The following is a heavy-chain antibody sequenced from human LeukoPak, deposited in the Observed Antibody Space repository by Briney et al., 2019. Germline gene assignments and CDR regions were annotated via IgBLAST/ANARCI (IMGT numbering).Heavy chain of an antibody. J-gene: IGHJ3*02. V-gene: IGHV3-30-3*01. CDR1: GFTFGSYA. CDR3: ARDEVPDAFDI. Sequence: PGGSLRLSCAASGFTFGSYAMHWVRQAPGKGLEWVAVISYDGSNKYYADSVKGRFTISRDNSKNTLYLQMNSLRAEDTAVYYCARDEVPDAFDIWGQGTMVTVSS. CDR2: ISYDGSNK.